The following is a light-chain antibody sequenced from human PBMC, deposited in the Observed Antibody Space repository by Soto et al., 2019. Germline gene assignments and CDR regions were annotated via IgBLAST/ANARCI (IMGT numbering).Light chain of an antibody. Sequence: QSVLTQPPSASGTPGQRVTISCSGSSSNIGSNTVNWYQQLPGTAPKLLIYSNNQRPSGVPDRFSGSKSGTSASLAIIGLQSEDEAYYYCAAWDDSLDGWVFGGGTKLTVL. V-gene: IGLV1-44*01. J-gene: IGLJ3*02. CDR1: SSNIGSNT. CDR2: SNN. CDR3: AAWDDSLDGWV.